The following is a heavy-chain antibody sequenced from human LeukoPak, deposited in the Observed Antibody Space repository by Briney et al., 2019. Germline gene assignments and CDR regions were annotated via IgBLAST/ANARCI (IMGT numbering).Heavy chain of an antibody. Sequence: PGGSLRLSCAASGFIFSDYWMSWVRQAPGKGLEWVANIKQDGSEKYYVDSVKGRFTISRDNAKNSLYLQMNSLRAEDTAVYYCARVGVAGTINIYYYYYYYMDVWGKGTTVTVSS. CDR3: ARVGVAGTINIYYYYYYYMDV. CDR1: GFIFSDYW. V-gene: IGHV3-7*01. J-gene: IGHJ6*03. CDR2: IKQDGSEK. D-gene: IGHD6-19*01.